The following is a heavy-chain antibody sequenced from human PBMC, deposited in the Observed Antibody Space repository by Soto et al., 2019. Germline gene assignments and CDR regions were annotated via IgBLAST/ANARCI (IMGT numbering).Heavy chain of an antibody. J-gene: IGHJ6*02. Sequence: GGSLRLSCAASGFTFSSYAMSWVRQAPGKGLEWVSAISGSGVSTYYADSVKGRFTISRDNSKNTLYLQMNSLRAEDTAVYYCEKGPLTIFGVLIPLYTRRSYGMDVWGQGTTVTV. V-gene: IGHV3-23*01. CDR1: GFTFSSYA. D-gene: IGHD3-3*01. CDR3: EKGPLTIFGVLIPLYTRRSYGMDV. CDR2: ISGSGVST.